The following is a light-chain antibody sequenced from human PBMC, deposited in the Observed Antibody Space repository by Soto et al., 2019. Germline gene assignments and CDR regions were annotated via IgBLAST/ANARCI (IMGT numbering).Light chain of an antibody. CDR1: SGHSSYA. CDR2: LNSDGSH. Sequence: QSVLTQSPSASAYLGASVKLTCTLSSGHSSYAIAWHQQQPEKGPRYLMKLNSDGSHSKGDGIPDRFSGSSSGAERYLTISSLQSEDEADYYCQTWGTGPWVFGGGTQLTVL. CDR3: QTWGTGPWV. V-gene: IGLV4-69*01. J-gene: IGLJ3*02.